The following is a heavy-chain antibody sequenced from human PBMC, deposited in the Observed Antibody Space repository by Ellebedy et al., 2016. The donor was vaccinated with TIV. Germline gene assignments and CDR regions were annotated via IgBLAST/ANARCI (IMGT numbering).Heavy chain of an antibody. J-gene: IGHJ5*02. V-gene: IGHV4-39*01. CDR1: GDSISSITHY. D-gene: IGHD1-20*01. CDR3: ARHQRPRYNSDWFDP. Sequence: MPSETLSLTCNVSGDSISSITHYWDSIRQSPGKGPEWIGSIYYRGNTYYNPSLQSRVSISLDTSKNQFSLRLNSVTAADTAVYYCARHQRPRYNSDWFDPWGHGTHVTVSS. CDR2: IYYRGNT.